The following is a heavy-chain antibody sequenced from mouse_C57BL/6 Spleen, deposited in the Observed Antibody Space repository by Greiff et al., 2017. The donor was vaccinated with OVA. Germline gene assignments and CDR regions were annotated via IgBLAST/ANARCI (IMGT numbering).Heavy chain of an antibody. V-gene: IGHV1-26*01. CDR1: GYTFTDYY. Sequence: EVQLQQSGPELVKPGASVKISCKASGYTFTDYYMNWVKQSHGKILEWIGDITPNNGGTSYNQKFTGKATLTVDKSSSTAYMELRSLTSEDSAVYYCARRKGFITTVHYFDYWGQGTTLTVSS. D-gene: IGHD1-1*01. J-gene: IGHJ2*01. CDR3: ARRKGFITTVHYFDY. CDR2: ITPNNGGT.